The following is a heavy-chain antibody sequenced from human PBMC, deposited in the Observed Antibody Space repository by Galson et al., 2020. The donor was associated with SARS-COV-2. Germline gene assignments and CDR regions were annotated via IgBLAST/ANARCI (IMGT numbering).Heavy chain of an antibody. D-gene: IGHD6-25*01. CDR3: AKDGSGQFDY. Sequence: GGSLRFSCAASGFTFSSYGMHWVRQAPGKGLEWVAVISYDGSNKYYADSVKGRFTISRDNSKNTLYLQMNSLRAEDTAVYYCAKDGSGQFDYWGQGTLVTVSS. V-gene: IGHV3-30*18. CDR1: GFTFSSYG. CDR2: ISYDGSNK. J-gene: IGHJ4*02.